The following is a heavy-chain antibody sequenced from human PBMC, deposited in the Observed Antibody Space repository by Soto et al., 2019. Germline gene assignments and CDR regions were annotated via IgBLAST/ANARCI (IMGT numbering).Heavy chain of an antibody. Sequence: GGSLRLSCAASGFTFNIYAMNWVRQAPGKGLEWVAFISYDGSNKYYADSVKGRFTISRDNSKNTLYLQMNSLRAEDTAVYYCARGPEILIYGDYLDYWGQGTLVTVSS. CDR3: ARGPEILIYGDYLDY. CDR1: GFTFNIYA. CDR2: ISYDGSNK. J-gene: IGHJ4*02. D-gene: IGHD4-17*01. V-gene: IGHV3-30-3*01.